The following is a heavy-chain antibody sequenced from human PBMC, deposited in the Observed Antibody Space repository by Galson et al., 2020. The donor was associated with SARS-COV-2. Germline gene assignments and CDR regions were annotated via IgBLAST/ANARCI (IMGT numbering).Heavy chain of an antibody. Sequence: GGSLRLSCVASGFTFSSYWMSWVSPAPGQGLESVANIDQDGRTKYFVDSVKGRFAISRDNAKNSLYLQMNSLRVEDTAVYYCARSIWPEDFWGQGTTVIVSS. D-gene: IGHD3-10*01. CDR1: GFTFSSYW. J-gene: IGHJ3*01. CDR3: ARSIWPEDF. V-gene: IGHV3-7*01. CDR2: IDQDGRTK.